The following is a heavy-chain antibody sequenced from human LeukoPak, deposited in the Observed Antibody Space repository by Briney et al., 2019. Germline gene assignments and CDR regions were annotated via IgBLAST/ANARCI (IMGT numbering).Heavy chain of an antibody. V-gene: IGHV4-59*11. CDR1: GGSISSHY. Sequence: SETLSLTCTVSGGSISSHYWSWIRQPPGKGLEWIGYIYYSGSTNYNPSLKSRVTISVDTSKNQFSLKLSSVTAADTAVYYCASSEGYYDSSGLTHDAFDIWGQGTMVTVSS. CDR3: ASSEGYYDSSGLTHDAFDI. D-gene: IGHD3-22*01. J-gene: IGHJ3*02. CDR2: IYYSGST.